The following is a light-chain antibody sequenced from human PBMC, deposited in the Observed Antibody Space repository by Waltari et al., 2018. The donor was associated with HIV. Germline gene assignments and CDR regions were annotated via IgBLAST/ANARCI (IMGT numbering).Light chain of an antibody. CDR2: AVE. J-gene: IGLJ1*01. V-gene: IGLV2-23*02. Sequence: ARAQPPSVSGSPGQSTTLSSADLDNNAVSWYQPHPGKAPKVILYAVERRPSGISSRFSGFRAGKNAYLKISGLQAEDEADYFCCAYVGYGTKFVFGTGTRVTVL. CDR3: CAYVGYGTKFV. CDR1: DNNA.